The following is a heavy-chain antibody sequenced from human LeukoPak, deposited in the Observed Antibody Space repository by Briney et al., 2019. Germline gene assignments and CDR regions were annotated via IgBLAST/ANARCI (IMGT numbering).Heavy chain of an antibody. CDR3: ARPSFRAFDI. J-gene: IGHJ3*02. CDR1: GYSFSTYW. CDR2: IYPGDSDT. D-gene: IGHD3-16*01. V-gene: IGHV5-51*01. Sequence: GESLKISCKGSGYSFSTYWIGWVRQLPGKGLEWMGIIYPGDSDTRYSPSFQGQVIISVDESISTAYLQWSSLKASDTAIYYCARPSFRAFDIWGQGTMVTVSS.